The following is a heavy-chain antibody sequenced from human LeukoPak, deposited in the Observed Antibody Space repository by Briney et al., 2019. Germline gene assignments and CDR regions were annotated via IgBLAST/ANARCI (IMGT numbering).Heavy chain of an antibody. CDR2: ITGSGGST. V-gene: IGHV3-23*01. CDR3: AKGPGPGYFYYYMDV. CDR1: RFTLSSYA. J-gene: IGHJ6*03. Sequence: GGSLRLSCAASRFTLSSYARSWVRQAAGKGLEWVSAITGSGGSTYYADSLKGRFIISRDNSKNTLYLQMNSLRAEDTAVYYCAKGPGPGYFYYYMDVWGKGTTVTVSS.